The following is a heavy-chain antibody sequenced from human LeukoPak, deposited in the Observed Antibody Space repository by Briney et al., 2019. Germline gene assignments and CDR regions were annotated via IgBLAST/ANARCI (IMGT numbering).Heavy chain of an antibody. J-gene: IGHJ6*02. CDR2: IYYSGST. CDR1: GGSISSYY. D-gene: IGHD2-21*02. CDR3: AREYCGGDCYLYYYYGMDV. Sequence: SETLSLTCTVSGGSISSYYWSWIRQPPGKGLEWIGYIYYSGSTNYNPSLKSRVTISVDTSKNQFSLKLSSVTAADTAVYYCAREYCGGDCYLYYYYGMDVWGQGTTVTVSS. V-gene: IGHV4-59*12.